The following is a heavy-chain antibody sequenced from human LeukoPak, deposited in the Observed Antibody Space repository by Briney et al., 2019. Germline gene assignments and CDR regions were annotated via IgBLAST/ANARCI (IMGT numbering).Heavy chain of an antibody. J-gene: IGHJ4*02. CDR3: ARDSDYCSSTSCYFFDY. CDR1: GFTFSYYG. V-gene: IGHV3-33*01. Sequence: GRSLRLSCAASGFTFSYYGMHWVRQAPGKGLEWVAVIWYDGSNKYYADSVKGRFTISRDNSKNTLYLQMNSLRAEDTAVYYCARDSDYCSSTSCYFFDYWGQGTLVTVSS. D-gene: IGHD2-2*01. CDR2: IWYDGSNK.